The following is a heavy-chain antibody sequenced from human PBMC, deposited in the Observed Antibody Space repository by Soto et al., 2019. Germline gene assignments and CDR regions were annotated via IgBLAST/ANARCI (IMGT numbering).Heavy chain of an antibody. CDR1: GYSFTSYW. V-gene: IGHV5-51*01. D-gene: IGHD4-17*01. J-gene: IGHJ6*02. CDR2: IYPGDSDT. CDR3: ARLGMATVVTPVHYYYGMDV. Sequence: PGESLKISCKGSGYSFTSYWIGWVRQMPGKGLEWMGIIYPGDSDTRYSPSFQGQVTISADKSISTAYLQWSSLKASDTAMYYCARLGMATVVTPVHYYYGMDVWGQGTTVTVSS.